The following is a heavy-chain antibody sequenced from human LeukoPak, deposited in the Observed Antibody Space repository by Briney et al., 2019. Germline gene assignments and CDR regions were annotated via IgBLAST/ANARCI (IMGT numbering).Heavy chain of an antibody. CDR3: ARTMVRGVHGS. D-gene: IGHD3-10*01. Sequence: SETLSLTCTVSGGSFSSGSYYWSWIRQPPGTGLEWIGYIYYSGSTNYNPSLKSRVTISVDTSKNQFSLKLSSVTAADTAVYYCARTMVRGVHGSWGQGTLVTVSS. J-gene: IGHJ5*02. CDR1: GGSFSSGSYY. CDR2: IYYSGST. V-gene: IGHV4-61*01.